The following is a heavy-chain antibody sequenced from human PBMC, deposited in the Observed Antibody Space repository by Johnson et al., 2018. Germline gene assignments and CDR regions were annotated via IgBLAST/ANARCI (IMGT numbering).Heavy chain of an antibody. D-gene: IGHD3-22*01. CDR3: ARRYYYDSSGYPDAFDI. J-gene: IGHJ3*02. CDR2: IIPIFGTA. Sequence: QVQLVESGAEVKKPGSSVKVSCKASGGTFSSYAISWVRQAPGQGLEWMGGIIPIFGTANYAQKFQGRVTITADESTSTAYRELSSLRSEDTAVYYCARRYYYDSSGYPDAFDIWGQGTMVTVSS. V-gene: IGHV1-69*01. CDR1: GGTFSSYA.